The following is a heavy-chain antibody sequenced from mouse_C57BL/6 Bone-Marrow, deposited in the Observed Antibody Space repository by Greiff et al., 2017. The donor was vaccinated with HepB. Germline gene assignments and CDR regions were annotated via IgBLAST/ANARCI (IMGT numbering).Heavy chain of an antibody. V-gene: IGHV1-26*01. J-gene: IGHJ1*03. Sequence: VQLQQSGPELVKPGASVKISCKASGYTFTDYYMNWVKQSHGKSLEWIGDINPNNGGTSYNQKFKGKATLTVDKSSSTAYMELRSLTSEDSAVYYCARGLWLHYWYFDVWGTGTTVTVSS. D-gene: IGHD2-2*01. CDR3: ARGLWLHYWYFDV. CDR2: INPNNGGT. CDR1: GYTFTDYY.